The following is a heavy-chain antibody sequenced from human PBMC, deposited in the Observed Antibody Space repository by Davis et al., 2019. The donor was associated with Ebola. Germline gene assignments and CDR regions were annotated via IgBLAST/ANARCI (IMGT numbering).Heavy chain of an antibody. CDR1: GASISSYY. CDR2: MYYSGIT. Sequence: GSLRLSCTISGASISSYYWNWIRQPPGKGLEWIGYMYYSGITDYNPSLRSRVTVSVDTSKNQFSLRLTSVTAADTAVYYCARDPGYWGQGTLVTVSS. J-gene: IGHJ4*02. V-gene: IGHV4-59*01. CDR3: ARDPGY.